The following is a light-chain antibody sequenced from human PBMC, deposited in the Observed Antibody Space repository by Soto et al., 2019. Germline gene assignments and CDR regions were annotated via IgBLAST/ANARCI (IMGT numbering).Light chain of an antibody. CDR2: KAS. CDR3: QQYNSYRA. V-gene: IGKV1-5*03. J-gene: IGKJ1*01. Sequence: DIQMTQSPSTLSASVGDRVPITCRASQSIDSWLAWHQQKPGKAPKILISKASSLESGVPSRFSGSGSGTEFTLTISSLQPDDFATYYCQQYNSYRALGQGTKVDIK. CDR1: QSIDSW.